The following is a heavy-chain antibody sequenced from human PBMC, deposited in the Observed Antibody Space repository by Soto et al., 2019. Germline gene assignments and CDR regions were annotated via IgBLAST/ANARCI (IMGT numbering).Heavy chain of an antibody. V-gene: IGHV3-7*01. CDR2: IKQDGSEK. D-gene: IGHD3-3*01. J-gene: IGHJ6*03. CDR1: GFTFSSYW. CDR3: ARAIFGVVITYYYYYMDV. Sequence: GGSLRLSCAASGFTFSSYWMSWVHQAPGKGLEWVANIKQDGSEKYYVDFVKGRFTISRDNAKNSLYLQMNSLRAEDTAVYYCARAIFGVVITYYYYYMDVWGKGTTVTVSS.